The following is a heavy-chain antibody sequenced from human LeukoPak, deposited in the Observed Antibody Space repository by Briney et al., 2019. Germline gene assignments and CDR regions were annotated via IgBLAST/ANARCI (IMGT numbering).Heavy chain of an antibody. CDR2: ISWDRGTT. V-gene: IGHV3-9*01. Sequence: GGSLRLSCEASGFTFNNYAMHWVRQAPGKGLEWVSGISWDRGTTGYGDSVKGRFTISRDNAKNSLYLQMNSLRAEDTAVYYCARTSGLWFGELYYWGQGTLVTVSS. D-gene: IGHD3-10*01. J-gene: IGHJ4*02. CDR1: GFTFNNYA. CDR3: ARTSGLWFGELYY.